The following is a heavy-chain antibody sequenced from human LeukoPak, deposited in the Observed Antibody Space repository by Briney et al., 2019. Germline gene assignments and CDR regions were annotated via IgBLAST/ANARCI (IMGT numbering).Heavy chain of an antibody. CDR2: INTDGSLI. D-gene: IGHD6-19*01. J-gene: IGHJ4*02. CDR1: GFTFSTYW. Sequence: GGSLRLSCAVSGFTFSTYWMHWVRQAPGKGLVWVSRINTDGSLINYADSVKGRFTMSRDNSKNTLYLQMNSLRAEDTAVYYCAKEGGGWSFDSWGQGTLVTVSS. V-gene: IGHV3-74*01. CDR3: AKEGGGWSFDS.